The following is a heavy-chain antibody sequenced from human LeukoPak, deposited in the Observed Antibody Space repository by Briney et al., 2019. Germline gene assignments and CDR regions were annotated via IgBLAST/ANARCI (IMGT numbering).Heavy chain of an antibody. CDR1: GLTLSSYW. CDR3: ARGLAHLGGYAEYFQH. CDR2: IKQDGRQK. D-gene: IGHD6-19*01. V-gene: IGHV3-7*01. Sequence: GGSLTLPCGASGLTLSSYWVSWVRQAPGKAVEWVANIKQDGRQKYYVDSVKGRFTISRDNAKNSMYLQMNSLRAEDTAVYYCARGLAHLGGYAEYFQHWGQGTLVTVSS. J-gene: IGHJ1*01.